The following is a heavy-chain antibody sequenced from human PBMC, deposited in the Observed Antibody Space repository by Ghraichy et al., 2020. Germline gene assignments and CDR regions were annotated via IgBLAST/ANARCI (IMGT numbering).Heavy chain of an antibody. CDR2: INHSGST. V-gene: IGHV4-34*01. Sequence: SQTLSLTCAVYGGSFSGYYWSWFRQPPGKGLEWIGEINHSGSTNYNPSLKSRVTISVDTSKNQFSLKLSSVTAADTAVYYCARRGRRITIFGVVINNWFDPWGQGTLVTVSS. D-gene: IGHD3-3*01. CDR3: ARRGRRITIFGVVINNWFDP. CDR1: GGSFSGYY. J-gene: IGHJ5*02.